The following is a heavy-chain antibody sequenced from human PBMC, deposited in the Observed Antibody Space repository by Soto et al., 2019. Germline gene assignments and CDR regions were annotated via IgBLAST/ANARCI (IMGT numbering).Heavy chain of an antibody. CDR3: ARTIFWPYFDY. CDR2: INVGNVNT. V-gene: IGHV1-3*01. J-gene: IGHJ4*02. D-gene: IGHD3-9*01. Sequence: ASVKVSCKASGYTFTSYAMHWVRQAPGQRLECMGWINVGNVNTKYSQNFQGRVTITRDTSASTAYMELSSLRSEDTAVYYCARTIFWPYFDYWGQGTLVTVSS. CDR1: GYTFTSYA.